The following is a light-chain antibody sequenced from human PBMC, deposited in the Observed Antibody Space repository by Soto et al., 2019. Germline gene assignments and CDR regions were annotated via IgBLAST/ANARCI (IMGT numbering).Light chain of an antibody. CDR3: CSYAGSKTFYV. J-gene: IGLJ1*01. V-gene: IGLV2-23*01. CDR2: ERS. Sequence: QSALTQPASVSGSPGQSITISCTGTSSDVGSYHLVSWYQQHPGKAPTLMIYERSQRPSGVAKRFAGSKSGNTASLSLSGLESDDEADYYCCSYAGSKTFYVFGTGTKVTF. CDR1: SSDVGSYHL.